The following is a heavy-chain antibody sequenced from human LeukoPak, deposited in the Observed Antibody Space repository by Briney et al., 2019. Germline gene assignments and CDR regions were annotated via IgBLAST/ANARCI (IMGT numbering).Heavy chain of an antibody. V-gene: IGHV3-21*05. J-gene: IGHJ4*02. CDR2: ISSSSSYT. D-gene: IGHD4-11*01. Sequence: PGGSLRLSCAASGFTFSSYEMNWVRQAPGKGLEWVSYISSSSSYTNYADSVKGRFTISRDNAKNSLYLQMNSLRAEDTAVYYCARDLSTVTTWRHKGYFDYWGQGTLVTVSS. CDR1: GFTFSSYE. CDR3: ARDLSTVTTWRHKGYFDY.